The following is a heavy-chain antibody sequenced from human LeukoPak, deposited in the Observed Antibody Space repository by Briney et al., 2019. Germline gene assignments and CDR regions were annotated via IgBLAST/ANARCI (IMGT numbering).Heavy chain of an antibody. V-gene: IGHV1-69*04. CDR2: IIPILGIA. CDR1: GGTFSSYA. J-gene: IGHJ4*02. Sequence: SVKVSCKASGGTFSSYAISWVRQAPGQGLEWMGRIIPILGIANYAQKFQGRVTITADKSTSTAYMELSSLRSEDTAVYYCARYYDSSGYLDYWGQGTLVTVSS. D-gene: IGHD3-22*01. CDR3: ARYYDSSGYLDY.